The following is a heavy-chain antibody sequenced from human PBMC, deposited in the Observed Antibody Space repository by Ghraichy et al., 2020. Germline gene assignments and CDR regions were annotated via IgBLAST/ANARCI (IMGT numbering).Heavy chain of an antibody. J-gene: IGHJ6*02. CDR3: ARRAVAATYYYYFAMDV. D-gene: IGHD2-15*01. Sequence: GGSLRLSCAASGFSFDDYGMSWVRQAPGKGLEWVSDINWNGGSTGYADSVKGRFTISRDNAKNSLYLQMNSLRAEDTALYYCARRAVAATYYYYFAMDVWGQGTTVTVSS. V-gene: IGHV3-20*04. CDR2: INWNGGST. CDR1: GFSFDDYG.